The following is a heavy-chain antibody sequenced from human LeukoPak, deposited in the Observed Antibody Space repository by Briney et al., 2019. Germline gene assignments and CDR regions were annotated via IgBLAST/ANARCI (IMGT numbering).Heavy chain of an antibody. D-gene: IGHD3-9*01. V-gene: IGHV4-34*01. J-gene: IGHJ4*02. CDR2: INHSGST. CDR3: ASGYDILTGPKVYFDY. Sequence: PSETLSLTCAVYGGSFSGYYWSWIRQPPGKGLEWIREINHSGSTNYNPSLKSRVTISVDTSKNQFSLKLSSVTAADTAVYYCASGYDILTGPKVYFDYWGQGTLVTVSS. CDR1: GGSFSGYY.